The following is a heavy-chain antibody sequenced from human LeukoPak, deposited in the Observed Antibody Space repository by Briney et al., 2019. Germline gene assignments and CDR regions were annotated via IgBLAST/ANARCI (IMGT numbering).Heavy chain of an antibody. CDR2: ISWNSGSI. CDR3: AKGHRYYYYGMDV. J-gene: IGHJ6*02. Sequence: GRSLRLSCAASGFTFDDYAMHWVRQAPGKGLEWVSGISWNSGSIGYADSVKGRFTISRDNAKNSLYLQMNSLRAEDTALYYCAKGHRYYYYGMDVWGQGTTVTVSS. V-gene: IGHV3-9*01. CDR1: GFTFDDYA.